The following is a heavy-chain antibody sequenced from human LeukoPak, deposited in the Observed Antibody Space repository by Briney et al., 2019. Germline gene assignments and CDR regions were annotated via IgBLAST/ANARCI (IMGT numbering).Heavy chain of an antibody. Sequence: RSGGSLRLSCAASGFTFSDYAMKWVRQAPGKGLEWVSSISTGNTYKYYGDSVKGRFTISRDNTRNSLYLQMSGLRAEDTAVYYCARGPTLIGVAGTWPLDYWGPGTLVIVSS. J-gene: IGHJ4*02. CDR1: GFTFSDYA. D-gene: IGHD6-19*01. CDR3: ARGPTLIGVAGTWPLDY. V-gene: IGHV3-21*01. CDR2: ISTGNTYK.